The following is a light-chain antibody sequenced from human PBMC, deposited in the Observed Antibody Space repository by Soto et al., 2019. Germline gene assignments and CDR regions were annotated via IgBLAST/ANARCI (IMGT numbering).Light chain of an antibody. CDR2: DAS. CDR1: QSVSTH. Sequence: EIVLTQPPATPALYTGEMATFCRRARQSVSTHSAWYTPKRGQAPRLLIYDASSRASGIPARFSGSGSGTDFTLTISSLEPEECAVDYCQQGGNWPLTCGQGTRR. J-gene: IGKJ5*01. V-gene: IGKV3-11*01. CDR3: QQGGNWPLT.